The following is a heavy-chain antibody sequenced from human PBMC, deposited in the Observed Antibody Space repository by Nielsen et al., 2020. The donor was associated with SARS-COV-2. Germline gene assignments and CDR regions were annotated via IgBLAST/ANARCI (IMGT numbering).Heavy chain of an antibody. Sequence: GGSLRLSCAASGFTFSSYGMHWVRQAPGKGLEWVAFMSYDGSYKYYADSVKGRFTISRDNSKNTLYLQMNSLRAEDTAVYYCAKKGPLYYYYAMDVWGQGTTVTVSS. J-gene: IGHJ6*02. CDR2: MSYDGSYK. CDR3: AKKGPLYYYYAMDV. CDR1: GFTFSSYG. V-gene: IGHV3-30*02.